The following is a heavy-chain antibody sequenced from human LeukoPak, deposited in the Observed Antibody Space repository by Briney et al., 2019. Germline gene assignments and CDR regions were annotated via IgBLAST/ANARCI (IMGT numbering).Heavy chain of an antibody. CDR2: IYTSGST. D-gene: IGHD1/OR15-1a*01. J-gene: IGHJ5*02. Sequence: SETLSLTCTVSGGSISSYYWSWIRQPAGKGLEWIGRIYTSGSTNYNPSLKSRVTMSVDTSKNQFSLKLSSVTAADTAVYYCARQTKTWNIGTTENWFDPWGQGTLVTVSS. CDR1: GGSISSYY. V-gene: IGHV4-4*07. CDR3: ARQTKTWNIGTTENWFDP.